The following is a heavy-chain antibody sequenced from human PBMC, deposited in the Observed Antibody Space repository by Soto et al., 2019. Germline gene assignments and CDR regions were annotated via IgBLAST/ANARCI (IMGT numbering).Heavy chain of an antibody. V-gene: IGHV4-4*02. CDR1: GGSISSSNW. CDR2: IYHSGST. D-gene: IGHD6-19*01. J-gene: IGHJ5*02. Sequence: SETLSLTCAVSGGSISSSNWWSWVRQPPGKGLEWIGEIYHSGSTNYNPSLKSRVTISVDKSKNQFSLKLSSVTAADTAVYYCARPLGPYSSGVGWFDPWGQGTLVTVSS. CDR3: ARPLGPYSSGVGWFDP.